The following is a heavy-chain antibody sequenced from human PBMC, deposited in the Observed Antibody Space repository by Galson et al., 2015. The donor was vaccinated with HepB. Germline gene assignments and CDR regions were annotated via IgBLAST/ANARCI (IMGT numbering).Heavy chain of an antibody. CDR2: IIPIFGTA. D-gene: IGHD3-10*01. CDR3: ARGAPFMVRGVGRDYYYYGMDV. Sequence: TFSSYAISWVRQAPGQGLEWMGGIIPIFGTANYAQKFQGRVTITADESTSTAYMELSSLRSEDTAVYYCARGAPFMVRGVGRDYYYYGMDVWGQGTTVTVSS. CDR1: TFSSYA. J-gene: IGHJ6*02. V-gene: IGHV1-69*01.